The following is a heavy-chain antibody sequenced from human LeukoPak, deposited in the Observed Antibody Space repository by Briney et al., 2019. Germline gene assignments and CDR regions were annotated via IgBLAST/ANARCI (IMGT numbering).Heavy chain of an antibody. CDR3: ARDRVAVAGNWFDP. V-gene: IGHV1-2*02. Sequence: ASVKVSCKASGYTFTGYYMHWVRQAPGQRLKWMGGINPNSGGTNYAQKFQGRVTMTRDTFISTAYMELSRLRSDDTAVYYCARDRVAVAGNWFDPWGQGTLVTVSS. D-gene: IGHD6-19*01. J-gene: IGHJ5*02. CDR1: GYTFTGYY. CDR2: INPNSGGT.